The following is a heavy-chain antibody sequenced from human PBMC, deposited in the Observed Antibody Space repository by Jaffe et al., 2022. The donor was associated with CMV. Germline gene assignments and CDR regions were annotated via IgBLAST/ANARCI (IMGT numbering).Heavy chain of an antibody. CDR1: GFTFSSYS. J-gene: IGHJ6*02. Sequence: EVQLVESGGGLVKPGGSLRLSCAASGFTFSSYSMNWVRQAPGKGLEWVSSISSSSSYIYYADSVKGRFTISRDNAKNSLYLQMNSLRAEDTAVYYCARDPDIVVVVAADGMDVWGQGTTVTVSS. CDR3: ARDPDIVVVVAADGMDV. V-gene: IGHV3-21*01. D-gene: IGHD2-15*01. CDR2: ISSSSSYI.